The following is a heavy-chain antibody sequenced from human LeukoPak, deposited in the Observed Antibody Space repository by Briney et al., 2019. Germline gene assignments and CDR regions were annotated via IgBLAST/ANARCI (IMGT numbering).Heavy chain of an antibody. Sequence: PETLSLTCAVYVGSLSVYYWSWIRHPPQKGLEWIREINQSGSTNYNPSLQSRVTISVDTSNNQFSLKLSSVTAGETAVYYCARGRGYSYGYLGYWGQGNLVTVSS. CDR3: ARGRGYSYGYLGY. V-gene: IGHV4-34*01. CDR1: VGSLSVYY. D-gene: IGHD5-18*01. J-gene: IGHJ4*02. CDR2: INQSGST.